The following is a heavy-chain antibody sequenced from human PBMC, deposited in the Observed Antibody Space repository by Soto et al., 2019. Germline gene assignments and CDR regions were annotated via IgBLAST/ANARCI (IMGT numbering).Heavy chain of an antibody. CDR1: GFSFSDYY. V-gene: IGHV3-11*01. CDR3: ARGGIMDD. CDR2: ISSGGSAM. J-gene: IGHJ6*02. Sequence: GGSLRLSCAASGFSFSDYYMIWIRQAPGKGPEWVSHISSGGSAMYSADSVKGRFTISRDNVKNSLYLQKNSLRAEDTAVYYCARGGIMDDGGRGSTVSVS.